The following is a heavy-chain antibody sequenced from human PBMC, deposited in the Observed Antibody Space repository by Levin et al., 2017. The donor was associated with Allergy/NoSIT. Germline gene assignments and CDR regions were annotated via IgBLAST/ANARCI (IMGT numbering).Heavy chain of an antibody. V-gene: IGHV4-34*01. J-gene: IGHJ4*02. CDR1: GGSVSPYY. CDR3: ATFFGDSTLSDS. Sequence: SQTLSLTCAVYGGSVSPYYWHWIRQSPGRGLEWIAMFYHSGRIDYNPSLNNRVTMSVDTSKKQFSLKLTSVTAADPALYYCATFFGDSTLSDSWGQGTLVTVSS. D-gene: IGHD4-17*01. CDR2: FYHSGRI.